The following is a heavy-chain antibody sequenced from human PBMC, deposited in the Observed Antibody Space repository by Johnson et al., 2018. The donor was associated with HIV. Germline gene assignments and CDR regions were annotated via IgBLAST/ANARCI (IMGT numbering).Heavy chain of an antibody. CDR3: AREMEMATSEGAFDL. J-gene: IGHJ3*01. Sequence: QVQLVESGGGVVQPGRSLRLSCAASGFTLSNYAMHWVRQAPGKGLEWVAVISYDGRNKHYADSVKGRFTISRDDSKNTLYLQMNSLRAEDTAVYYCAREMEMATSEGAFDLWGQGTMVTVSS. V-gene: IGHV3-30*04. CDR2: ISYDGRNK. D-gene: IGHD5-24*01. CDR1: GFTLSNYA.